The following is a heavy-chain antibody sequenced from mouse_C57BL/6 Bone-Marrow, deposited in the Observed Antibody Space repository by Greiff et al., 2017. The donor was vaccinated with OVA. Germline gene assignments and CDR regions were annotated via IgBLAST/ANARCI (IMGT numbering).Heavy chain of an antibody. Sequence: VKLVESGPGLVAPSQSLSITCTVSGFSLTSYGVHWVRQPPGKGLEWLVVIWSDGSTTYNSALKSRLSISKDNSKSQVFLKMNSLQTDDTAMYYCARHRHYGSRGYAMDYWGQGTSVTVSS. CDR2: IWSDGST. J-gene: IGHJ4*01. V-gene: IGHV2-6-1*01. D-gene: IGHD1-1*01. CDR1: GFSLTSYG. CDR3: ARHRHYGSRGYAMDY.